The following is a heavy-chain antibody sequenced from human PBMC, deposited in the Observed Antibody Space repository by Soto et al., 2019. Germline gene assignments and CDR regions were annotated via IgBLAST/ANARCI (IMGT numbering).Heavy chain of an antibody. Sequence: SETLSLTCTVSGGSISSYYLSWIRQPPGKGLEWIGYIYYSGSTNYNPSLKSRVTISVDTSKNQFSLKLSSVTAADTAVYYCARDPGDYDPRRAFDIWGQGTMVTVSS. V-gene: IGHV4-59*01. J-gene: IGHJ3*02. D-gene: IGHD3-3*01. CDR3: ARDPGDYDPRRAFDI. CDR2: IYYSGST. CDR1: GGSISSYY.